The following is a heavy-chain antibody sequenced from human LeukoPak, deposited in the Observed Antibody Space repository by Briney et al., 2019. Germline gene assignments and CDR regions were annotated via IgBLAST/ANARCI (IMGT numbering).Heavy chain of an antibody. D-gene: IGHD3-22*01. CDR1: GYTFTGYY. CDR2: INPNSGGT. V-gene: IGHV1-2*02. Sequence: ASVKVSCKASGYTFTGYYMHWVRQAPGQGLEWMGWINPNSGGTNYAQKFQGRVTMTRDTSISTAYMELSRLRSDDTAVYYCGRVDSSGYIRAFDIWGQGTMVTVSS. CDR3: GRVDSSGYIRAFDI. J-gene: IGHJ3*02.